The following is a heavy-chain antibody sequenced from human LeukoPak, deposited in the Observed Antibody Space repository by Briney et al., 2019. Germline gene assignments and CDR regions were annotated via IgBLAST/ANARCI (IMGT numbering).Heavy chain of an antibody. D-gene: IGHD2-15*01. Sequence: SETLSLTCTVSGGSISSSSYYWGWIRQPPGKGLEWIGSIYYSGSTYYNPSLKSRVTISVDTSKNQFSLKLSSVTAADTAVYYCASSARSRFSVVDYWGQGTLVTVSS. CDR1: GGSISSSSYY. CDR3: ASSARSRFSVVDY. V-gene: IGHV4-39*01. J-gene: IGHJ4*02. CDR2: IYYSGST.